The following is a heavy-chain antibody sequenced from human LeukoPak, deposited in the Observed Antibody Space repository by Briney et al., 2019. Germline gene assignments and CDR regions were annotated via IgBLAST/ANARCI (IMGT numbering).Heavy chain of an antibody. CDR2: INPNSGGT. Sequence: ASVTVSFKSAGYSFTVYDMHWVRQAPGQWLGWMGWINPNSGGTNYSQKFQERVTMITDTSISSAHMELSRLRSDAAAVYYCARVTDWAEELLLHFDYWGQGTLVTVSS. CDR1: GYSFTVYD. V-gene: IGHV1-2*02. D-gene: IGHD1-26*01. CDR3: ARVTDWAEELLLHFDY. J-gene: IGHJ4*02.